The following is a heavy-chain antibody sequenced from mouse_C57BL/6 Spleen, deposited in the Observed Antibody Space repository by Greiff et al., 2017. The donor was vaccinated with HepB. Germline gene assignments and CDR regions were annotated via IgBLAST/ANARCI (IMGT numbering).Heavy chain of an antibody. V-gene: IGHV1-75*01. CDR1: GYTFTDYY. Sequence: VQLQQSGPELVKPGASVKISCKASGYTFTDYYINWVKQRPGQGLEWIGWIFPGSGSTYYNEKFKGKATLTVDESSSTSYMLLSSLTSEDSAVYFCARWAPMDYWGQGTSVTVSS. CDR3: ARWAPMDY. D-gene: IGHD3-1*01. CDR2: IFPGSGST. J-gene: IGHJ4*01.